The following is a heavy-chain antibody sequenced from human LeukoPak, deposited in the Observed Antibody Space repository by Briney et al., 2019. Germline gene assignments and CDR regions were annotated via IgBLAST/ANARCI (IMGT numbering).Heavy chain of an antibody. CDR3: ARGGYSGSVSFDY. D-gene: IGHD1-26*01. CDR1: GFTFSSYA. V-gene: IGHV3-64*01. Sequence: GGSLRLSCAASGFTFSSYAMHWVRQAPGKGLEYVSAISSNGGSTYYANSVKGRFTISRDNSENTLYLQMGSLRAEDMAVYYCARGGYSGSVSFDYWGQGTLVTVSS. J-gene: IGHJ4*02. CDR2: ISSNGGST.